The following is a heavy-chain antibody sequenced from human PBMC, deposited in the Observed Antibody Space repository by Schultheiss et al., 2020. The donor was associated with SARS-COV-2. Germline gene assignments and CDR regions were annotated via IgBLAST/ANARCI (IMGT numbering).Heavy chain of an antibody. CDR1: GFTFSSYW. J-gene: IGHJ4*02. Sequence: GGSLRLSCAASGFTFSSYWMHWVRQAPGKGLEWVSGISWNSGSIGYADSVKGRFTISRDNAKNSLYLQMNSLRAEDTAVYYCAKDEYSGSYAMDYWGQGTLVTVSS. CDR2: ISWNSGSI. CDR3: AKDEYSGSYAMDY. V-gene: IGHV3-9*01. D-gene: IGHD5-12*01.